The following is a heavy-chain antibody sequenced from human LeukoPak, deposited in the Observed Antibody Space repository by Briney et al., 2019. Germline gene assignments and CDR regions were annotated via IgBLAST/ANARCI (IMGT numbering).Heavy chain of an antibody. Sequence: ASVKVSCKASGGTFSSYAISWVRQAPGQGLEWVGGIIPIFGTANYAQKFQGRVTITADESTSTAYMELSSLRSEDTAVYYCARERLPDTAMVRDPWGQGNLVTVSS. D-gene: IGHD5-18*01. V-gene: IGHV1-69*13. CDR2: IIPIFGTA. CDR3: ARERLPDTAMVRDP. CDR1: GGTFSSYA. J-gene: IGHJ5*02.